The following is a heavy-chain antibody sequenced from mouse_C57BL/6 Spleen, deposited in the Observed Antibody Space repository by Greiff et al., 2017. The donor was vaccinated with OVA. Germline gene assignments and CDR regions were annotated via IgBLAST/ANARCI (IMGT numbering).Heavy chain of an antibody. CDR2: ISDGGSYT. Sequence: EVQLVESGGGLVKPGGSLKLSCAASGFTFSSYAMSWVRQTPEKRLEWVATISDGGSYTYYPDNVKGRFTISRDNAKNNLYLQMSQLKSEDTAMYYCARDAGTFRYFDVWGTGTTVTVSS. J-gene: IGHJ1*03. CDR1: GFTFSSYA. V-gene: IGHV5-4*01. D-gene: IGHD4-1*01. CDR3: ARDAGTFRYFDV.